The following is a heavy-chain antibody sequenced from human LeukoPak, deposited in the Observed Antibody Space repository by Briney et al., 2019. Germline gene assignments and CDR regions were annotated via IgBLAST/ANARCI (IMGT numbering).Heavy chain of an antibody. CDR1: GYTFTSYG. CDR2: ISAYNGNT. CDR3: ARDRGSSSWYLVGVAYYYYYMDV. Sequence: ASVKVSCKASGYTFTSYGISWVRQAPGQGLEWMGWISAYNGNTNYAQKLQGRVTMTTDTSTSTAYMELRSLRSDDTAVYYCARDRGSSSWYLVGVAYYYYYMDVWGKGTTVTISS. D-gene: IGHD6-13*01. V-gene: IGHV1-18*01. J-gene: IGHJ6*03.